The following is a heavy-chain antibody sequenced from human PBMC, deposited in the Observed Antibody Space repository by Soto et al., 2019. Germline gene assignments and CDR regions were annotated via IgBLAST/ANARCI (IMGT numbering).Heavy chain of an antibody. CDR1: GGSFSGYY. CDR3: ARGEAPHYRLWFGSTRNWFAP. D-gene: IGHD3-10*01. V-gene: IGHV4-34*01. CDR2: INHSGST. Sequence: QVQLQQWGAGLLKPSETLSLTCAVYGGSFSGYYWSWIRQPPGKGLEWIGEINHSGSTNYNPSLKSRVTISVDTSKNQFSLKLSSVTAADTAVYYCARGEAPHYRLWFGSTRNWFAPWGQGTLVTVSS. J-gene: IGHJ5*02.